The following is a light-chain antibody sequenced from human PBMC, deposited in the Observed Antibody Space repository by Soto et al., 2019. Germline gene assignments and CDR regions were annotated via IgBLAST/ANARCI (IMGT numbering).Light chain of an antibody. CDR2: DAS. CDR3: QQYDNLPLA. J-gene: IGKJ4*01. V-gene: IGKV1-33*01. CDR1: QDISNY. Sequence: DIQMTQSPSSLSASVGERVTITCQASQDISNYLNWYQQKPGKAPKLPIYDASNLETGVPSRFSGSGSGTDFTFPISSLQPEDIATYYCQQYDNLPLAFGGGTKVEIK.